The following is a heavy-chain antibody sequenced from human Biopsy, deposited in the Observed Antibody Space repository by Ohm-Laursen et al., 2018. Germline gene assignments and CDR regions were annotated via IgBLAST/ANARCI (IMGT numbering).Heavy chain of an antibody. CDR1: GGSISSDY. CDR3: TRDSGRWRVGDFYYYGMDV. V-gene: IGHV4-59*01. J-gene: IGHJ6*02. D-gene: IGHD3-10*01. CDR2: IYYSGST. Sequence: SETLSLTCTVSGGSISSDYWSWIRQTPGKGLEWIGYIYYSGSTNYNPSLKSRVTISVDTSKNQFSMKLSSVTAADTAVYYCTRDSGRWRVGDFYYYGMDVWGQGTTVTVSS.